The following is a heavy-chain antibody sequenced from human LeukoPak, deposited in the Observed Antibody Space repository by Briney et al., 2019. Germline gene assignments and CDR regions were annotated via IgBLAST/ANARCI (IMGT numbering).Heavy chain of an antibody. V-gene: IGHV4-59*08. CDR1: GGSISSYY. Sequence: SETLSLTCTVSGGSISSYYWSWIRQPPGRGLEWIGYIYYTGSTNYNPSLKSRVTISVDTSKNQFSLKLSSVTAADTAIYYCARRVDTGNWFDPWAQGTLVTVSS. CDR2: IYYTGST. CDR3: ARRVDTGNWFDP. J-gene: IGHJ5*02. D-gene: IGHD5-18*01.